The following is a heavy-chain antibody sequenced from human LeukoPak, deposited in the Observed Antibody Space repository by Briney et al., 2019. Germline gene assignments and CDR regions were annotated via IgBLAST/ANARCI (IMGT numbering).Heavy chain of an antibody. CDR1: GFTFDDYA. J-gene: IGHJ4*02. CDR2: ISWNSGSI. D-gene: IGHD6-19*01. V-gene: IGHV3-9*01. Sequence: GRSLRLSCAASGFTFDDYAMHWVRQAPGKGLEWVSGISWNSGSIGYADSVKGRFTISRDNAKNSLYLQMNSLRAEDTALYYCAKGKQWLVPDFDYWGQGTLVTVSS. CDR3: AKGKQWLVPDFDY.